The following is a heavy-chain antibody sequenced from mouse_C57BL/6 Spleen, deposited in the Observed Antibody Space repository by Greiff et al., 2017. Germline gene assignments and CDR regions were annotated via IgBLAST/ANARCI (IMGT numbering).Heavy chain of an antibody. J-gene: IGHJ2*01. Sequence: DVHLVESGGGLVKPGWSLKLSCAASGFTFSSYAMSWVRQTPEQRLEWVATISDGGSYTYYPDNVKGRFTISRDNAKNNLYLQMSHLKSEDTARYYCARDPRGLDYWGQGTTLTVSS. V-gene: IGHV5-4*01. CDR2: ISDGGSYT. D-gene: IGHD3-1*01. CDR1: GFTFSSYA. CDR3: ARDPRGLDY.